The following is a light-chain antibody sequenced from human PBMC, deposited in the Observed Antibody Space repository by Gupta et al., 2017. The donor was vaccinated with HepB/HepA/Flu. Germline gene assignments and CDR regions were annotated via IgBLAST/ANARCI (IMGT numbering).Light chain of an antibody. CDR1: SSNIGSNP. Sequence: QSVLTQPPSASGTPGQWVTSSCSGSSSNIGSNPVNCYQQLPGTAPKLLIFGNNQRPSGVPDRFSGSTSGTSASLAISGLQSDDEADYYCAAWDDTLNGRYVFGTGTKGTVL. CDR2: GNN. V-gene: IGLV1-44*01. CDR3: AAWDDTLNGRYV. J-gene: IGLJ1*01.